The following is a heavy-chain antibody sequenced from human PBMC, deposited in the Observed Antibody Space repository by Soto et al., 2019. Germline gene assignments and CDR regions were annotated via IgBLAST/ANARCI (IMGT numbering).Heavy chain of an antibody. V-gene: IGHV3-53*01. CDR1: GFAVSSNY. Sequence: GGSLRLSCEASGFAVSSNYMSWVRQAPGKGLEWVSVIYAGGSTYHADSVRGRFTISRDNYKNTLYLQMNSLRAEDTAVYYCARGFPSMTYYGEYYFDSWGQGTLVTVSS. CDR2: IYAGGST. CDR3: ARGFPSMTYYGEYYFDS. J-gene: IGHJ4*02. D-gene: IGHD3-10*01.